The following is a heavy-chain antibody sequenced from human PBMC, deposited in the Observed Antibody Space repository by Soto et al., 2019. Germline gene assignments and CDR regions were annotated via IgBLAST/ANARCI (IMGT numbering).Heavy chain of an antibody. D-gene: IGHD2-15*01. J-gene: IGHJ6*03. CDR2: IKQDGSEK. Sequence: GGSLRLSCAASGFTFSSYWMSWVRQAPGKGLEWVANIKQDGSEKYYVDSVKGRFTISRDNAKNSLYLQMNSLRAEDTAVYYCARVHCSGGSCYSTAEYYYYYYMDVWGKGTTVTVSS. V-gene: IGHV3-7*01. CDR1: GFTFSSYW. CDR3: ARVHCSGGSCYSTAEYYYYYYMDV.